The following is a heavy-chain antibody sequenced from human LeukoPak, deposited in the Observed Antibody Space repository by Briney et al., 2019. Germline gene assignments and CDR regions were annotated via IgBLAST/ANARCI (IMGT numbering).Heavy chain of an antibody. CDR2: ISYDGSNK. Sequence: PGGSLRLSCAASGFTFSSYAMHWVRQAPGKGLEWVAVISYDGSNKYYADSVKGRFTISRDNSKNTLYLQMNSLRAEDTAVYYCAKGTYYYGSGSYNGFYMWGQGTLVTVSS. CDR3: AKGTYYYGSGSYNGFYM. CDR1: GFTFSSYA. J-gene: IGHJ4*02. V-gene: IGHV3-30*04. D-gene: IGHD3-10*01.